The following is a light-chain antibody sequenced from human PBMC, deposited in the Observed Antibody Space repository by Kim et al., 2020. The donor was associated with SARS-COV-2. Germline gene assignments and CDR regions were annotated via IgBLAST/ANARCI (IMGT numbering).Light chain of an antibody. V-gene: IGKV3D-15*01. J-gene: IGKJ1*01. CDR2: GAY. Sequence: VPPERTAPPSWASKRHSGSNLAWYQQKPGQAPRLLIYGAYNRATGIPARFSGSGSRTEFTLTISSLESEDFALYFCQQYNNWPWTLGQGTKVDIK. CDR3: QQYNNWPWT. CDR1: RHSGSN.